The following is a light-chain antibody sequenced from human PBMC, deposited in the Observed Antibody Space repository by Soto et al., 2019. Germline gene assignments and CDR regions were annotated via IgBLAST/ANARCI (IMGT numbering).Light chain of an antibody. CDR3: MQARQTPRT. J-gene: IGKJ1*01. V-gene: IGKV2-28*01. CDR1: QSLLDSYGAQY. Sequence: DIVMTQSPLSLPVTPGEPASISCRSSQSLLDSYGAQYLDWYLQRPGQSPQLLIYLGSNRASGVPDRFSGTTSGTDFILKISRVEAEDVGVYYCMQARQTPRTIGQGTKVEIK. CDR2: LGS.